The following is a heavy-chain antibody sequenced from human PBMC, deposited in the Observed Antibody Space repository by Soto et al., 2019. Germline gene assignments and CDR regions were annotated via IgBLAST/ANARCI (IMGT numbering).Heavy chain of an antibody. CDR3: TTEALWFGELLYIPYYYYYYMDV. CDR2: IKSKTDGGTT. J-gene: IGHJ6*03. Sequence: EVQLVESGGGLVQPGGSLRLSCAASGFTFSNAWMSWVRQAPGKGLEWVGRIKSKTDGGTTDYAAPVKGRFTISRDDSKNTLYLQMNSLKTEDTAVYYCTTEALWFGELLYIPYYYYYYMDVWGKGTTVTVSS. D-gene: IGHD3-10*01. CDR1: GFTFSNAW. V-gene: IGHV3-15*01.